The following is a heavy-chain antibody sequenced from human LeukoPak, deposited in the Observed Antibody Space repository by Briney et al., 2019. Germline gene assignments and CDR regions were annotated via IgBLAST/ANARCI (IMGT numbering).Heavy chain of an antibody. J-gene: IGHJ4*02. D-gene: IGHD7-27*01. Sequence: GGSLRLSCTASGFTFSSYAMYWVRQAPGKGLEWVSSLGSGGSPTFYADSVKGRFTISRDNSKNTLFLQMSSLRAEDTAVYFCAKKINNDWGSFDSWGQGTLVTVSS. V-gene: IGHV3-23*01. CDR2: LGSGGSPT. CDR3: AKKINNDWGSFDS. CDR1: GFTFSSYA.